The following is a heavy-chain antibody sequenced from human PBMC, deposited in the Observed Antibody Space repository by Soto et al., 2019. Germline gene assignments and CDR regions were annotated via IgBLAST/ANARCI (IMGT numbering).Heavy chain of an antibody. CDR1: GGTLRSYA. Sequence: AVKVSCKASGGTLRSYASSWVRQAPGQGREWMGGIIPIFGTANYAQKFQGRVTITADESTSTAYMQLSSLRSEDTAVYYCARAAVSYSSSDYFDYWGQGTLVTVSS. CDR2: IIPIFGTA. J-gene: IGHJ4*02. V-gene: IGHV1-69*13. D-gene: IGHD6-6*01. CDR3: ARAAVSYSSSDYFDY.